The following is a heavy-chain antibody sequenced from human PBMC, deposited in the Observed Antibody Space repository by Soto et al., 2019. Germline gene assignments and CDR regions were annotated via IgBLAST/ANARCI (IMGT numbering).Heavy chain of an antibody. D-gene: IGHD3-3*01. V-gene: IGHV1-18*01. CDR3: ARDQITIFGVVTAPYYYYGMDV. CDR1: GYTFTSYG. J-gene: IGHJ6*02. Sequence: ASAKVSCKASGYTFTSYGISWVRQAPGQGLEWMGWISAYNGNTNYAQKLQGRVTMTTDTSTSTAYMELRSLRSDDSAVYYCARDQITIFGVVTAPYYYYGMDVWGQGTTVTVSS. CDR2: ISAYNGNT.